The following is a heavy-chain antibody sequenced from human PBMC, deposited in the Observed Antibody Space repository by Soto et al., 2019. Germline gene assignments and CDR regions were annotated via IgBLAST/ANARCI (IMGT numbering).Heavy chain of an antibody. D-gene: IGHD2-15*01. V-gene: IGHV1-18*01. CDR1: GYTFTSYA. J-gene: IGHJ4*02. Sequence: GASVKVSCKASGYTFTSYAISWVRQAPGQGLEWMGWISAYNGNTNYAQKLQGRVTMTTDTSTTTAYMELRSLRSVTAADTAVYHCARWIPYSSFDRWGQGTLVNVSS. CDR2: ISAYNGNT. CDR3: ARWIPYSSFDR.